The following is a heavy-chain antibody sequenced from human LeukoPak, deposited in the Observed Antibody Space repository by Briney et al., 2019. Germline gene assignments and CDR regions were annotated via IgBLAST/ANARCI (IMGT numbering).Heavy chain of an antibody. CDR2: INPSGGST. J-gene: IGHJ4*02. V-gene: IGHV1-46*01. Sequence: ASVKVSCKASGYTFTSYYMHWVRQAPGQGLEWMGIINPSGGSTSYAQKLQGRVTMTTDTSTSTAYMELRSLRSDDTAVYYCARGPREGYDYWGQGTLVTVSS. CDR1: GYTFTSYY. D-gene: IGHD6-13*01. CDR3: ARGPREGYDY.